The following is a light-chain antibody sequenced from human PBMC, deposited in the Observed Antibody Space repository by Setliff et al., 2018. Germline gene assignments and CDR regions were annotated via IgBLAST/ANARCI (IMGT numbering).Light chain of an antibody. CDR3: EAWDDSLNGYV. V-gene: IGLV1-44*01. J-gene: IGLJ1*01. Sequence: HSVLTQPPSASGTPGQRITISCSGGTSNIGSNPVNWYQQLPGTAPKLLIYSNNQRPSGVPDQFSGSKSGTSASLAVSGLQSEDEADFYCEAWDDSLNGYVFGSGTKVTVL. CDR2: SNN. CDR1: TSNIGSNP.